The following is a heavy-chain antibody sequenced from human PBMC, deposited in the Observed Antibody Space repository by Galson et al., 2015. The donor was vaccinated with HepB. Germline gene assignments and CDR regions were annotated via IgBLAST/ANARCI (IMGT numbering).Heavy chain of an antibody. D-gene: IGHD3-10*01. CDR3: TRDLGDYYGSGSDY. V-gene: IGHV3-49*04. J-gene: IGHJ4*02. CDR2: IRTETYGGTT. Sequence: SLRLSCASSGFTFGDYAMNWVRQAPGKGLEWVAFIRTETYGGTTEYAASVKGRFTIFRDDSNSIAYLQMNSLKIADTAVYYCTRDLGDYYGSGSDYWGQGTLVTVSS. CDR1: GFTFGDYA.